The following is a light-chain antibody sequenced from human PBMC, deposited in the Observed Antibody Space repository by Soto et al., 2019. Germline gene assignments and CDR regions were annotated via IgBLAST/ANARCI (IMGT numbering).Light chain of an antibody. Sequence: DIQLTQSPSFLSASVGDRVTITCRASQGISSYLAWYQQKPGKAPKLLIYAASTLQSGVPSRFSGSGSGTEFTLTISSLQPEDFATYYCQQLISYPPWTFGQGTKVEIK. V-gene: IGKV1-9*01. CDR2: AAS. CDR3: QQLISYPPWT. CDR1: QGISSY. J-gene: IGKJ1*01.